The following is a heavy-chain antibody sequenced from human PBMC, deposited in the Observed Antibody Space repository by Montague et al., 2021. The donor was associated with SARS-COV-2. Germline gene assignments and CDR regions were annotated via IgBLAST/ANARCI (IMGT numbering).Heavy chain of an antibody. CDR2: LYFSGSAT. J-gene: IGHJ6*02. D-gene: IGHD3-10*01. CDR1: GGSVSTYY. CDR3: ARVRYYGSGTSLGMDV. V-gene: IGHV4-59*02. Sequence: SETLSLTCTVSGGSVSTYYWSWLRQPPGKGLEWIGFLYFSGSATTYNPSLKSRVTISVDTSKNQFSLKLGSVTAADTAVYYCARVRYYGSGTSLGMDVWGQGTTVTVSS.